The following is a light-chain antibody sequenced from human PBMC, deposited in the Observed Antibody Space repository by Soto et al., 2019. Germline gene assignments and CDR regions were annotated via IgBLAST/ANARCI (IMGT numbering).Light chain of an antibody. Sequence: SYELTQPPSVSVAPGKTARITCGGNNIGSKSVHWYQQKPGHTPVLVIYYDSDRPSGIPERFSGSNSGNTATLTISSVEAGDEADYYCQVWDSSSDHYVFGTGTKLTVL. CDR1: NIGSKS. CDR2: YDS. V-gene: IGLV3-21*04. CDR3: QVWDSSSDHYV. J-gene: IGLJ1*01.